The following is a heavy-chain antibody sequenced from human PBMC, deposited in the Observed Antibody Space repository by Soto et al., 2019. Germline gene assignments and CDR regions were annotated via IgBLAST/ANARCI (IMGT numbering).Heavy chain of an antibody. CDR1: GDTFSFYT. J-gene: IGHJ4*02. D-gene: IGHD3-10*01. Sequence: ASVKVSCKASGDTFSFYTINWVRQAPGLGLEWMGRVNPIVSMSNYAQKFQGRVTITADKSTNTAYMQLSSLRSEDTAIYYCAACYGSGYRAFDYRGQGALVTVSA. CDR3: AACYGSGYRAFDY. V-gene: IGHV1-69*02. CDR2: VNPIVSMS.